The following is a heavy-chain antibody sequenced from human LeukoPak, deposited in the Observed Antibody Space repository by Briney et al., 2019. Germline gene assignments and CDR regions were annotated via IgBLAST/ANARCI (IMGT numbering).Heavy chain of an antibody. CDR3: ARRPYCSSTSCYVANWFDP. Sequence: GESLKISCKGSGYSFTSYWIGWVRQMPGKGLEWMGIIYPGDSDTRYSPSFQGQVTISADKSISTTYLQWSSLKASDTAMYYCARRPYCSSTSCYVANWFDPWGQGTLVTVSS. CDR1: GYSFTSYW. V-gene: IGHV5-51*01. D-gene: IGHD2-2*01. J-gene: IGHJ5*02. CDR2: IYPGDSDT.